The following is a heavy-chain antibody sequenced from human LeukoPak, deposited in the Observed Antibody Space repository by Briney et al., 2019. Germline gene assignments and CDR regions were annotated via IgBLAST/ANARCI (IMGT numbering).Heavy chain of an antibody. Sequence: ASVKISCKASGYTFTAYYLHWVRQAPEQGLEWMGWVNSHSGGINYAQKFQGRVTMTRDTSINTAYMELSKLISDDAAVYYCATALRGKSVDYWGQGTLVTVSS. CDR1: GYTFTAYY. J-gene: IGHJ4*02. CDR2: VNSHSGGI. CDR3: ATALRGKSVDY. D-gene: IGHD5-12*01. V-gene: IGHV1-2*02.